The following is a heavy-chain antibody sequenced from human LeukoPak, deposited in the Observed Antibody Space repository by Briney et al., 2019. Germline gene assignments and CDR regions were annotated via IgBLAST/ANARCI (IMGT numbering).Heavy chain of an antibody. D-gene: IGHD6-19*01. J-gene: IGHJ5*02. Sequence: SETLSLTCTVSGGSISSYYWNWIRQPAGKGLEWIGRIYSSGTTNYNPSLKSRVTMSLDTSKNQFSLNLSSVTAADTAVYYCARRRQWLVNWFDPWGQGTLVTVSS. CDR2: IYSSGTT. V-gene: IGHV4-4*07. CDR1: GGSISSYY. CDR3: ARRRQWLVNWFDP.